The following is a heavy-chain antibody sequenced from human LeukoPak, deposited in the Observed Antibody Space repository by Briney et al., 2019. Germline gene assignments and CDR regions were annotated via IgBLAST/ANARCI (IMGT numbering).Heavy chain of an antibody. CDR1: GFTFSNYV. V-gene: IGHV3-23*01. CDR2: INPSGANT. J-gene: IGHJ3*02. Sequence: AGGSLRLSCAASGFTFSNYVMSWVRQAPGKGLEWISTINPSGANTYYAASVRGRLTISRDNSKDSLYLQMNSLRAEDTAVYYCAKGALRYCSSTSCFDAFDIWGQGTMVTVSS. D-gene: IGHD2-2*01. CDR3: AKGALRYCSSTSCFDAFDI.